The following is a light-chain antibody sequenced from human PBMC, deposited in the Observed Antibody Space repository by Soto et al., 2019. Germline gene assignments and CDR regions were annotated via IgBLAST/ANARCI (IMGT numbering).Light chain of an antibody. V-gene: IGLV1-44*01. CDR2: NND. CDR1: SSNIGSNI. J-gene: IGLJ2*01. Sequence: QAVVTQPPSASGTPGQRVTISCSGSSSNIGSNIVNWYQHLPGTDPKLLIYNNDQRPSGVPDRFSGSKSGTSASLAISGLQSEDEADYYCAAFDDSINGQVFGGVTKITVL. CDR3: AAFDDSINGQV.